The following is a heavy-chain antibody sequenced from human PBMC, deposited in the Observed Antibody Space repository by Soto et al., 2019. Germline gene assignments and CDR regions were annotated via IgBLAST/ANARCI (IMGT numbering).Heavy chain of an antibody. CDR1: GFTFSNAW. V-gene: IGHV3-15*01. Sequence: EVQLVESGGGLVKPGGSLRLSCAASGFTFSNAWMSWVRQAPGKGLEWVGRIKSKTDGGTTDYAAPVKGRFTISRDDSKNTLYLQMNSLKTEDTAVYYCTTLSTIFGVVIHDYFDYWGLGTLVTVSS. CDR3: TTLSTIFGVVIHDYFDY. J-gene: IGHJ4*02. CDR2: IKSKTDGGTT. D-gene: IGHD3-3*01.